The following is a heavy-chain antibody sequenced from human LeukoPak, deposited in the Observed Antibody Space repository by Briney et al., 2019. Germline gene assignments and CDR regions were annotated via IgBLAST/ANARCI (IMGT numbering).Heavy chain of an antibody. Sequence: SETLSLTCTVSGGSISSYYWSRIRQPPGKGLEWIAYIYYSGTSRYNPSLMSRVTISVDTSKNHFSLKMTSVTAADTAVYYCARHEVGYCSGGSCPYYFDYWGQGTLVTVSS. CDR1: GGSISSYY. V-gene: IGHV4-59*08. CDR3: ARHEVGYCSGGSCPYYFDY. D-gene: IGHD2-15*01. CDR2: IYYSGTS. J-gene: IGHJ4*02.